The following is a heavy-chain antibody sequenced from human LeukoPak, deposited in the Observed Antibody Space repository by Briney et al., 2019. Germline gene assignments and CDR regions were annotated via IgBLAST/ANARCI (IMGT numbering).Heavy chain of an antibody. D-gene: IGHD6-19*01. Sequence: PGGSLRLSCAAPGFTFDDYAMHWVRQAPGKGLEWVSGISWNSGSIGYADSVKGRFTISRDNPKNTLYLQMNSLRAEDTAVYYCARDGKAVAADFDYWGQGTLVTVSS. J-gene: IGHJ4*02. V-gene: IGHV3-9*01. CDR1: GFTFDDYA. CDR2: ISWNSGSI. CDR3: ARDGKAVAADFDY.